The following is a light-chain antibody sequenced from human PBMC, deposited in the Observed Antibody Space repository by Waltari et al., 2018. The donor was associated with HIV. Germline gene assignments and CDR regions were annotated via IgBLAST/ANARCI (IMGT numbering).Light chain of an antibody. V-gene: IGKV1-39*01. CDR2: AAS. J-gene: IGKJ1*01. Sequence: DIEMTQSPSSLSASVGDRVTITCRASQDIAKYLNWYQQRPGRAPKLLSYAASILQDGVPSRFSGSGSETDFTLTIRSLQPEDYATYHCQQTYITPRTFGQGTRVDIK. CDR3: QQTYITPRT. CDR1: QDIAKY.